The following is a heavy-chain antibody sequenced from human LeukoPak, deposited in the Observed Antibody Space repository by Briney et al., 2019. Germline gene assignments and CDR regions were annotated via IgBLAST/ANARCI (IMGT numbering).Heavy chain of an antibody. Sequence: SGPALVKPTQTLTLTCTFSGFSLSTSGMRVSWIRQPPGKALEWLARIDWDDDKFYSTSLKTRLTISKDTTKNQVVLTMTNMDPVDTATYYCARMVVVTAYTFDYWGQGTLVTVSS. J-gene: IGHJ4*02. D-gene: IGHD2-21*02. V-gene: IGHV2-70*04. CDR1: GFSLSTSGMR. CDR3: ARMVVVTAYTFDY. CDR2: IDWDDDK.